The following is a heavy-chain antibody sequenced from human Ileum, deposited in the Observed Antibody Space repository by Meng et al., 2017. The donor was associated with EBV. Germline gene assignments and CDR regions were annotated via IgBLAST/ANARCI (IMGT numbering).Heavy chain of an antibody. D-gene: IGHD2-2*01. J-gene: IGHJ4*02. CDR1: AYSFTSSA. CDR2: VYAGNGDT. Sequence: QDLVGQSVTDVKKPGASVKVALHSSAYSFTSSARHWVRQAPGQRLEWMGWVYAGNGDTKYSQNFQDILTIARDTSANTAYMDLSSLRSEDTAVYYFARGHQTYHDYWCQGTLVTVSS. V-gene: IGHV1-3*01. CDR3: ARGHQTYHDY.